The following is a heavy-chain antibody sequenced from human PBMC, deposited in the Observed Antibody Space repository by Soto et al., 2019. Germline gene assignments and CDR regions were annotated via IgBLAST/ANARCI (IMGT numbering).Heavy chain of an antibody. CDR2: IYPGDSDT. D-gene: IGHD5-18*01. CDR1: GYSFTKSW. J-gene: IGHJ4*02. Sequence: LGESLKISCKGSGYSFTKSWFAWVRQRPGKGLEWMGIIYPGDSDTRYSPSFQGQVTISADKSISTAFLQWNSLRAEDTAVYYCAREWRDTAMVTFDYWGQGTLVTVSS. CDR3: AREWRDTAMVTFDY. V-gene: IGHV5-51*01.